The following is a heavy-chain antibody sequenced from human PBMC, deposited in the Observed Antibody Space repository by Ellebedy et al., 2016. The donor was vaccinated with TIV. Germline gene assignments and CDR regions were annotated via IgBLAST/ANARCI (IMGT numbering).Heavy chain of an antibody. Sequence: GGSLRLSCATSGFTFSSYWMHWVRQAPGKGLVWVSRINSDGSSTSYADSVKGRFTISRDNAKNSLYLQMNSLRAEDTAVYYCARELGLERRYGMDVWGQGTTVTVSS. CDR1: GFTFSSYW. J-gene: IGHJ6*02. CDR3: ARELGLERRYGMDV. CDR2: INSDGSST. D-gene: IGHD1-1*01. V-gene: IGHV3-74*01.